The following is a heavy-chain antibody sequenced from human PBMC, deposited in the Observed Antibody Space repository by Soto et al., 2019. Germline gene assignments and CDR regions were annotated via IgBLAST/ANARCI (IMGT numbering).Heavy chain of an antibody. V-gene: IGHV4-34*01. CDR3: ARGRYYDFWSGYYSTTGAHYFDY. CDR2: INHSGST. D-gene: IGHD3-3*01. CDR1: GGSFSGYY. J-gene: IGHJ4*02. Sequence: QVQLQQWGAGLLKPSETLSLTCAVYGGSFSGYYWSWIRQPPGKGLEWIGEINHSGSTNYNPSLKSRVTISVDTSKNQFSLKLSSVTAADTAMYYCARGRYYDFWSGYYSTTGAHYFDYWGQGTLVTVSS.